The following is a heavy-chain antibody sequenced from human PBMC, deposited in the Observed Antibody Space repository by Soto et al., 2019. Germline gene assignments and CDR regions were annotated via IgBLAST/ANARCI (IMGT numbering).Heavy chain of an antibody. CDR1: GYTFTGYY. Sequence: QVQLVQSGAEVKKPGASVKVSCKASGYTFTGYYMHWVRQAPGQGLEWMGWINPNSGGTNYAQKFQGTVNMTRDTYISTAYMELSRLRSDDTAVYYCARDRGITIFGVVTNNWFDPWGQGTLVTVSS. CDR2: INPNSGGT. V-gene: IGHV1-2*02. CDR3: ARDRGITIFGVVTNNWFDP. J-gene: IGHJ5*02. D-gene: IGHD3-3*01.